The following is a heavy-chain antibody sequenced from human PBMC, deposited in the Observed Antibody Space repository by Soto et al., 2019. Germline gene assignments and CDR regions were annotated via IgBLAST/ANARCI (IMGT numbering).Heavy chain of an antibody. V-gene: IGHV4-30-2*01. CDR1: GGSISSGGYS. Sequence: SETLSLTCAVSGGSISSGGYSWSWIPQPPGKGLEWIGYIYHSGSTYYNPSLKSRVTISVDRSKNQFSLKLSSVTAADTAVYYCAREYCSGGSSYFDYWGQGTLVTVSS. J-gene: IGHJ4*02. D-gene: IGHD2-15*01. CDR2: IYHSGST. CDR3: AREYCSGGSSYFDY.